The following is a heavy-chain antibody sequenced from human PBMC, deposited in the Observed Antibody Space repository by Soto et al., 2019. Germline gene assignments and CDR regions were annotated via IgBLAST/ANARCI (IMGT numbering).Heavy chain of an antibody. Sequence: SVKVSCKTVGYSYRIYVVDWQRQAPGQGLEWMGWISAYNGNTNYAQKIQGRVTMTTDTSTSTAYMELRSLRSDDTAVYYCARGPTYDILTHDWGQGTLVTVSS. D-gene: IGHD3-9*01. CDR2: ISAYNGNT. CDR1: GYSYRIYV. CDR3: ARGPTYDILTHD. J-gene: IGHJ4*02. V-gene: IGHV1-18*01.